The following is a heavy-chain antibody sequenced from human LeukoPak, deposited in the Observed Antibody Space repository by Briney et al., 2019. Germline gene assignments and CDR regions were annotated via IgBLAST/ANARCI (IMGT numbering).Heavy chain of an antibody. D-gene: IGHD5-12*01. CDR2: ISYDGSNQ. CDR1: GFTFSSNG. V-gene: IGHV3-30*03. Sequence: GRSLRLSCAASGFTFSSNGMHWVRQAPGKGLEWVALISYDGSNQYYADSVKGRFTISRDNSKNTLYLQMNSLRVEDTAVYYCATGGYGDYWGQGTLVTVSS. CDR3: ATGGYGDY. J-gene: IGHJ4*02.